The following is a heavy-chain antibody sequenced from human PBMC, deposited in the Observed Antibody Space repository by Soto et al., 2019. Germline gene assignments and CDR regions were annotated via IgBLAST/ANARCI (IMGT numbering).Heavy chain of an antibody. V-gene: IGHV4-31*03. CDR1: GGSISSGGYY. Sequence: PSETLSLTCTVSGGSISSGGYYWSWIRQHPGKGLEWIGYIYYSGSTYYNPSLKSRVTISVDTSKNQFSLKLSSVTAADTAVYYCARDRPYDSSGGYFDYWGQGTLVTVSS. D-gene: IGHD3-22*01. CDR2: IYYSGST. J-gene: IGHJ4*02. CDR3: ARDRPYDSSGGYFDY.